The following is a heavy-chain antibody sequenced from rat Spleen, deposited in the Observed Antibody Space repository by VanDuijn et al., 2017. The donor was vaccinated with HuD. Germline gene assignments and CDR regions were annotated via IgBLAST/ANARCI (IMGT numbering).Heavy chain of an antibody. CDR2: ISPGGGNT. Sequence: EVQVVESGGGLVQPGKSLKLSCAASGFTFSDYYMAWVRQAPTKGLEWVASISPGGGNTYYRDSVKGRFTISRENAKRTLFLQMDSLRSEDTATYYCARHDLQATRVSYYFDYWGQGVMVTVSS. V-gene: IGHV5-25*01. J-gene: IGHJ2*01. CDR3: ARHDLQATRVSYYFDY. CDR1: GFTFSDYY. D-gene: IGHD1-4*01.